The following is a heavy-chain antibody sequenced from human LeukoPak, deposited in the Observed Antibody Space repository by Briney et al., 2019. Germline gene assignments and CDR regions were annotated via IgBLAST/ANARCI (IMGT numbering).Heavy chain of an antibody. CDR3: ARIGERLGGY. V-gene: IGHV1-3*01. CDR1: GYTFTSYA. J-gene: IGHJ4*02. D-gene: IGHD1-1*01. CDR2: INAGNGNT. Sequence: RGASVKVSCKASGYTFTSYAMHWVRQAPGQRLEWMGWINAGNGNTKYSRKFQGRVTITRDTSASTAYMELSSLRSEDTAVYYCARIGERLGGYWGQGTLVTVSS.